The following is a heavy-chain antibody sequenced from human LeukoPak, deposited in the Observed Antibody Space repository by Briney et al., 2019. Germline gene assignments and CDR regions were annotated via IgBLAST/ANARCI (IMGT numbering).Heavy chain of an antibody. J-gene: IGHJ3*02. Sequence: GGSLRLSCAASGFTFSSYSMNWVRQAPGKGLEWVSSISSSSSYIYYADSVKGRFTISRDNAKNSLYLQMNSLRAQDTAVYYCASPCSTSRYVNAFDIWGQGTMVTVSS. CDR2: ISSSSSYI. V-gene: IGHV3-21*01. CDR3: ASPCSTSRYVNAFDI. D-gene: IGHD2-2*01. CDR1: GFTFSSYS.